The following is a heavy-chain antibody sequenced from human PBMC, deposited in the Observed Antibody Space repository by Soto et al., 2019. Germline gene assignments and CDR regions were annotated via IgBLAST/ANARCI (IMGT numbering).Heavy chain of an antibody. V-gene: IGHV4-61*01. CDR3: ARTRDFWSGNDAFDI. CDR1: GCSVSSGSYY. Sequence: PXETLSLTCTVSGCSVSSGSYYWSWIRQPPGKGLEWIGYMYYSGSTNYNPSLKSRVTISLDTSKNQFSLKLSSVTAADTAVYFCARTRDFWSGNDAFDIWGQGTMVTVSS. CDR2: MYYSGST. D-gene: IGHD3-3*01. J-gene: IGHJ3*02.